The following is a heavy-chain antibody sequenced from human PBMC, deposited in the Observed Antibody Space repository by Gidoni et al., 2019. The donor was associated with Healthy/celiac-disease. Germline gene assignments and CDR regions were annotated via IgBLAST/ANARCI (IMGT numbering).Heavy chain of an antibody. D-gene: IGHD4-17*01. J-gene: IGHJ4*02. CDR2: IYYSGST. V-gene: IGHV4-59*01. CDR1: GGSISSYY. Sequence: QVQLQESGPGLVKASETLSLTCTVSGGSISSYYWSWIRQPPGKGLEWIGYIYYSGSTNYNPSLKSRVTISVDTSKNQFSLKLSSVTAADTAVYYCARGDYGDYIYAYWGQGTLVTVSS. CDR3: ARGDYGDYIYAY.